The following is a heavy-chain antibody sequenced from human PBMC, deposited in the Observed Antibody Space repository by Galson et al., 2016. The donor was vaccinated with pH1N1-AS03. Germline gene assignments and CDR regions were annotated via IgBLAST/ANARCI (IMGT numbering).Heavy chain of an antibody. CDR2: ITGTSGTT. CDR3: ARDSGRDTWTAYSFAS. J-gene: IGHJ4*02. Sequence: SLRLSCAASGFTFTTFAMSWVRQAPGKGLEWVATITGTSGTTYYADSVKGRFTVSRENSRNTLYLQMNNLRAEDSALYYCARDSGRDTWTAYSFASWGQGALVTVSS. D-gene: IGHD1-1*01. V-gene: IGHV3-23*01. CDR1: GFTFTTFA.